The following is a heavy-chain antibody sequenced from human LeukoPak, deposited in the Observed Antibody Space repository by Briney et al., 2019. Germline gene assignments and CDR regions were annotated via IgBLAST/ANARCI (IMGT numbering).Heavy chain of an antibody. D-gene: IGHD3-10*01. J-gene: IGHJ4*02. CDR2: ISASSDST. CDR1: GLTFSSYA. V-gene: IGHV3-23*01. CDR3: AKVRSTMVRGVLDS. Sequence: PGGSLRLSCAASGLTFSSYAMSWVRQAPGKGLEWVSCISASSDSTYYADSVKGRFTISRDNSKNTLYLHMNSLRAEDTAVYYCAKVRSTMVRGVLDSWGQGTLVTVSS.